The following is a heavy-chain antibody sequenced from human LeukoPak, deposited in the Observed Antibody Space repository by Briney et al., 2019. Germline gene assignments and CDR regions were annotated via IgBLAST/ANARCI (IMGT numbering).Heavy chain of an antibody. V-gene: IGHV1-8*03. Sequence: ASVKVSCKASGYTFTSYAMNWVRQAPGQGLEWMGWISAYNGNTNYAQKFQGRVTITRNTSINTAYMELSSLRSEDTAVYYCARMTVSGRDNWFDPWGQGTLVTVSS. CDR1: GYTFTSYA. J-gene: IGHJ5*02. D-gene: IGHD6-19*01. CDR2: ISAYNGNT. CDR3: ARMTVSGRDNWFDP.